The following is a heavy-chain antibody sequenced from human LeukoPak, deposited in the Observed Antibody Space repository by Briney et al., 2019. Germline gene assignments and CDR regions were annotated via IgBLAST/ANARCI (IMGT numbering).Heavy chain of an antibody. CDR2: IYYNGNT. Sequence: NPSETLSLTCSVSGGSISSYYWSWIRQHPGKGLEWIGYIYYNGNTYYNPSLKSRLTISGDMSENQFSLKLTSVTAADTAVYFCVRNFDSYNAFDIWGQGTMVTVSS. CDR3: VRNFDSYNAFDI. D-gene: IGHD3-10*01. J-gene: IGHJ3*02. CDR1: GGSISSYY. V-gene: IGHV4-59*06.